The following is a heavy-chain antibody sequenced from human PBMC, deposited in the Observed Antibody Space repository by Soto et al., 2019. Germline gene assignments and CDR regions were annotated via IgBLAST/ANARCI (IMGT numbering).Heavy chain of an antibody. CDR2: ISSSSSYI. Sequence: ESGGGLVKPGGSLRLSCAASGFTFSSYSMNWVRQAPGKGLEWVSSISSSSSYIYYADSVKGRFTISRDNAKNSLYLQMNSLRAEDTAVYYCARDLGATSDYGMDVWGQGTTVTVSS. V-gene: IGHV3-21*01. CDR1: GFTFSSYS. J-gene: IGHJ6*02. D-gene: IGHD1-26*01. CDR3: ARDLGATSDYGMDV.